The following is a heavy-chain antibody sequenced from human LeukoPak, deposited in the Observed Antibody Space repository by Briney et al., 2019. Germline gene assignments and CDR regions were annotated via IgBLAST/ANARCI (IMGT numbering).Heavy chain of an antibody. CDR3: ATRYSYGSDY. D-gene: IGHD5-18*01. CDR2: IYYSGST. Sequence: PSETLSPTCTVSGGSISSSSYYWGWIRQPPGKGLEWIGSIYYSGSTYYNPSLKSRVTISVDTSKNQFSLKLSSVTAADTAVYYCATRYSYGSDYWGQGTLVTVSS. CDR1: GGSISSSSYY. J-gene: IGHJ4*02. V-gene: IGHV4-39*01.